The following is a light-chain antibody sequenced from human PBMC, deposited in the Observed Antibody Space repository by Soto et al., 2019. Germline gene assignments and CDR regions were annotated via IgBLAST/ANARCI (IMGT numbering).Light chain of an antibody. V-gene: IGKV1-13*02. CDR3: QQFSAYPLT. J-gene: IGKJ4*01. CDR2: ETS. CDR1: EGINTG. Sequence: AIQLTQSPSSLSASVGDRGTITCRASEGINTGVSLYQQKPGKCPKLLIYETSNLASGVSLRFSGTGYGTQFSLTLGVLHTEDFATDHWQQFSAYPLTFAGGTKVEIK.